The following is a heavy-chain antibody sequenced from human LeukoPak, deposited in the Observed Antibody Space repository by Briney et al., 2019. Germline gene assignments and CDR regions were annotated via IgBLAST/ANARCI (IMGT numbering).Heavy chain of an antibody. CDR2: INHSGST. V-gene: IGHV4-34*01. J-gene: IGHJ4*02. D-gene: IGHD3-22*01. CDR3: ARLPSPDYYYNY. Sequence: SETLSLTCAVYGGSFSGYYWSWIRQPPGKGLEWIGEINHSGSTNYNPSLKSRVTISVDTSKNQFSLKLSSVTAADTAVYYCARLPSPDYYYNYWGQGTLVIVSS. CDR1: GGSFSGYY.